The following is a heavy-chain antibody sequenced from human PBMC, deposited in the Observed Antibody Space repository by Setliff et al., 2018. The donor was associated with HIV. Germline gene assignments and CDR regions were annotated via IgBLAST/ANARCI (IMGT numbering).Heavy chain of an antibody. CDR3: ARVANSRGYSYDFDS. CDR2: IKQDGSEK. CDR1: GFTYSSYW. J-gene: IGHJ4*02. D-gene: IGHD5-18*01. Sequence: PGGSLRLSCAASGFTYSSYWMGWVRQAPGKGLEWVANIKQDGSEKYYVDSVKGRFTISRDNAKNSLYLQMNSLRAEDTAVYYCARVANSRGYSYDFDSWGQGTLVTVS. V-gene: IGHV3-7*03.